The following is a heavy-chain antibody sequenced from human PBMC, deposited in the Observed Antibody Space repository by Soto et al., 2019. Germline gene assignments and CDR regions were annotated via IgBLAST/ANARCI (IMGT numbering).Heavy chain of an antibody. Sequence: LRLSCAASGFTFSSYAMSWVRQAPGKGLEWVSAISGSGGSTYYADSVKGRFTISRDNSKNTLYLQMNSLRAEDTAVYYCARESDDYGDYNDAFDIWGQGTMVTVSS. CDR3: ARESDDYGDYNDAFDI. V-gene: IGHV3-23*01. J-gene: IGHJ3*02. D-gene: IGHD4-17*01. CDR2: ISGSGGST. CDR1: GFTFSSYA.